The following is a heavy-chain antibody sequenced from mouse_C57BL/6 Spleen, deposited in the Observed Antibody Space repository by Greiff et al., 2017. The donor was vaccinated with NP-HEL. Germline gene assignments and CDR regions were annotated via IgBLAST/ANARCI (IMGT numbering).Heavy chain of an antibody. CDR2: IYPGDGDT. D-gene: IGHD1-1*01. CDR3: ARDGGTTDWYFDV. Sequence: QVQLKESGAELVKPGASVKISCKASGYAFSSYWMNWVKQRPGKGLEWIGQIYPGDGDTNYNGKFKGKAPLTADKSSSTAYMQLSSLTSEDSAVYFCARDGGTTDWYFDVWGTGTTVTVSS. J-gene: IGHJ1*03. V-gene: IGHV1-80*01. CDR1: GYAFSSYW.